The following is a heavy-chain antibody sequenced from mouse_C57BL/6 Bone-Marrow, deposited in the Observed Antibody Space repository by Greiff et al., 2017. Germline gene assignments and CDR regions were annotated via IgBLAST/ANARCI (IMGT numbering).Heavy chain of an antibody. V-gene: IGHV1-64*01. D-gene: IGHD1-1*01. J-gene: IGHJ1*03. CDR3: ATNSYYYGSRGYFDV. CDR2: IHPSSGST. Sequence: QVQLQQPGAELVKPGASVKLSCKASGYTFTSYWMHWVKQRPGQGLEWIGMIHPSSGSTNYNEKFKSKATLTVDKSSSTAYMQLSSLTSEDSAVYYCATNSYYYGSRGYFDVWGTGTTVTVSS. CDR1: GYTFTSYW.